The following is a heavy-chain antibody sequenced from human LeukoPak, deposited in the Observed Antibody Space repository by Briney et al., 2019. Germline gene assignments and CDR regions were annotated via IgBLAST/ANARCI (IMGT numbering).Heavy chain of an antibody. CDR1: GFTFSSYG. V-gene: IGHV3-30*18. Sequence: GGSLRLSCAAYGFTFSSYGMHWVRQAPGKGLQWVAVISYDGSNKYYADSVKGRFTISRDNSKNTLYLQMNSLRAEDTAAYYCAKDGSYSYEMVYWGQGTLVTVSS. J-gene: IGHJ4*02. CDR2: ISYDGSNK. CDR3: AKDGSYSYEMVY. D-gene: IGHD5-18*01.